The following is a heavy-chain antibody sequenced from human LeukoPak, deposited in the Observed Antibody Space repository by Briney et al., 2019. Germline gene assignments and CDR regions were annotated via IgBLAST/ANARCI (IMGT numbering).Heavy chain of an antibody. J-gene: IGHJ6*02. D-gene: IGHD3-16*01. CDR1: GYTFTGYY. Sequence: ASVKVSCKASGYTFTGYYMHWVRQAPGQGLEWMGWINPNSGGTNYVQKFQGRVTMTRDTSISTAYMELSRLRSDDTAVYYCARDDYDYVWGRYGMDVWGQGTTVTVSS. CDR3: ARDDYDYVWGRYGMDV. CDR2: INPNSGGT. V-gene: IGHV1-2*02.